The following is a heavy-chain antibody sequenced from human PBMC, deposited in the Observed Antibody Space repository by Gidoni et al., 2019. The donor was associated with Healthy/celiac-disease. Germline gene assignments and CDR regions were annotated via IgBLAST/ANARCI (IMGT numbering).Heavy chain of an antibody. D-gene: IGHD1-26*01. Sequence: EVQLLESGGGLVQPGGSLRLSCAASGFTFSNYAMNWVRQAPGKGLEWVSFISPSGNNTKYADSVKGRFTISRDNSKNMLYLQMNSLRAEDTAVYHCAKNGGSYDSWGQGTLVTVSS. V-gene: IGHV3-23*01. J-gene: IGHJ5*01. CDR2: ISPSGNNT. CDR1: GFTFSNYA. CDR3: AKNGGSYDS.